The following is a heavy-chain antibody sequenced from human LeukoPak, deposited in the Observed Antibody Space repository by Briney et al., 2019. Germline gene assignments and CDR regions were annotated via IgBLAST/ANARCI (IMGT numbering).Heavy chain of an antibody. J-gene: IGHJ4*02. D-gene: IGHD6-13*01. Sequence: ASVKVSCKASGYTFTSYAMHWVRQAPGQRLEWMGWINAGNGNTKYSQKFQGRVTITRDTSASTAYMELSSLRSEDTAVYYCARRGSCFGSSCSLDYWGQGTLVTVSS. CDR1: GYTFTSYA. V-gene: IGHV1-3*01. CDR2: INAGNGNT. CDR3: ARRGSCFGSSCSLDY.